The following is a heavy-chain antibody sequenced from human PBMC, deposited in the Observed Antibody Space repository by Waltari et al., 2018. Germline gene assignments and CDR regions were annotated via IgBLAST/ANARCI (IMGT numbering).Heavy chain of an antibody. V-gene: IGHV3-30*02. Sequence: QVQLVESGGGVVQPGGSLRLSCAASGFTFSSYGMHWVRQAPGKGLEWVAFIRYDGSNKYYADSVKDRFTISRDNSKNTLYLQMNSLRAEDTAVYYCANHPFDYWGQGTLVTVSS. CDR3: ANHPFDY. J-gene: IGHJ4*02. CDR2: IRYDGSNK. CDR1: GFTFSSYG.